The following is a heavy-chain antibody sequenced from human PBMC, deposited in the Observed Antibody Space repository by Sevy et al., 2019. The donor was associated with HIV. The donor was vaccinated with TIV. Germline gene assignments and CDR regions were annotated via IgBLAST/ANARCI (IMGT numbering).Heavy chain of an antibody. V-gene: IGHV4-59*01. D-gene: IGHD3-22*01. Sequence: SETLSLTCTVSGGSISSYYWSWIRQPPGKGLEWIGYIYYSGSTNYNPSLKSRVTISVDTSKNQFSLQLSSVTAADTAVYYCARHFPYYYDSSGADAFDIWGQGTMVTVSS. J-gene: IGHJ3*02. CDR3: ARHFPYYYDSSGADAFDI. CDR1: GGSISSYY. CDR2: IYYSGST.